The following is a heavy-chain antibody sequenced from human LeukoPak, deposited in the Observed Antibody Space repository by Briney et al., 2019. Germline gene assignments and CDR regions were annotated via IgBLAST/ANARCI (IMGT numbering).Heavy chain of an antibody. CDR2: ISSSGSTI. D-gene: IGHD6-19*01. CDR1: GITFSDAW. Sequence: GGSLRLSCAVSGITFSDAWMSWVRQAPGKGLEWVSYISSSGSTIYYADSVKGRFTISRDNAKNSLYLQMNSLRAEDTAVYYCARYRGSSGWYYNGEGDYWGQGTLVTVSS. CDR3: ARYRGSSGWYYNGEGDY. J-gene: IGHJ4*02. V-gene: IGHV3-11*01.